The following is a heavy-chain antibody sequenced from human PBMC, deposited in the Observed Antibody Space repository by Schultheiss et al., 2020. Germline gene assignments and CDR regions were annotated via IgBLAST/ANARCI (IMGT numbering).Heavy chain of an antibody. CDR2: ISAYNGNT. Sequence: ASVKVSCKASGYTFTSYGISWVRQAPGQGLEWMGWISAYNGNTNYAQKLQGRVTMTTDTSTSTAYMELRSLRSDDTAVYYCARDEPDTGIDYFDYWGQGTLVTVSS. V-gene: IGHV1-18*01. J-gene: IGHJ4*02. CDR3: ARDEPDTGIDYFDY. CDR1: GYTFTSYG. D-gene: IGHD5-18*01.